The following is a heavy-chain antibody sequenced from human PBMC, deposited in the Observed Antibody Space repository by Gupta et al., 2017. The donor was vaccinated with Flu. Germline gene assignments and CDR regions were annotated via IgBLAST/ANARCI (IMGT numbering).Heavy chain of an antibody. V-gene: IGHV4-59*08. J-gene: IGHJ4*02. Sequence: QVQLQESGPGLVKPSETLSLTCSVSGDSMNSHYWNWIRQSPGRGLEWIGYVYHNGVTNFNPSLKNRVTMSLDSARDQVSLRLSSVTAADTAVYYWSGHVCGRRSCWPYDCESWGRGIMVTVSS. CDR2: VYHNGVT. D-gene: IGHD5-12*01. CDR3: SGHVCGRRSCWPYDCES. CDR1: GDSMNSHY.